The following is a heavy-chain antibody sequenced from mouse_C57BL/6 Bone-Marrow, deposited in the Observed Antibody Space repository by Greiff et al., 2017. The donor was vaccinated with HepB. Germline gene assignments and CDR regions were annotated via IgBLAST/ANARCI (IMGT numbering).Heavy chain of an antibody. CDR1: GFTFSDYY. Sequence: EVMLVESGGGLVQPGGSLKLSCAASGFTFSDYYMYWVRQTPEKRLEWVAYISNGGGSTYYPDTVKGRFTISRDNAKNTPYLQMSRLKSEATAMYYCARVSSLYAMDYWGQGTSVTVSS. V-gene: IGHV5-12*01. D-gene: IGHD1-1*01. CDR3: ARVSSLYAMDY. CDR2: ISNGGGST. J-gene: IGHJ4*01.